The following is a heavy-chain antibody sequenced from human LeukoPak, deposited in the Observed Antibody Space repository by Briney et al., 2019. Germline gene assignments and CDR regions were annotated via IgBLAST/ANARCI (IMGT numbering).Heavy chain of an antibody. Sequence: GGSLRLSCAASGFTFSNTWMAWVRQAPGKGLDWVANINQDGGTRQYADSVRGRFTISRDNAKNSLYLEMNSLRAEDTGLYHCARDMKGNLDYWGQGTLVPVSS. CDR2: INQDGGTR. D-gene: IGHD3-16*01. V-gene: IGHV3-7*01. J-gene: IGHJ4*02. CDR1: GFTFSNTW. CDR3: ARDMKGNLDY.